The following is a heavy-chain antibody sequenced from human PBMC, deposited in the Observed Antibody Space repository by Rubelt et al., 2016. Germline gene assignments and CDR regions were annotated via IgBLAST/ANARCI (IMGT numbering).Heavy chain of an antibody. CDR3: ARIVVVARPL. CDR1: GFTFSSYD. CDR2: ISYDGSNK. V-gene: IGHV3-30*03. J-gene: IGHJ4*02. Sequence: VQLVESGGGLVQPGGSLRLSCAASGFTFSSYDMHWVRQAPGKGLEWVAVISYDGSNKYYADSVKGRFTISRDNSKNTLYLQMNSLRAEDTAVYYCARIVVVARPLWGQGTLVTVSS. D-gene: IGHD2-15*01.